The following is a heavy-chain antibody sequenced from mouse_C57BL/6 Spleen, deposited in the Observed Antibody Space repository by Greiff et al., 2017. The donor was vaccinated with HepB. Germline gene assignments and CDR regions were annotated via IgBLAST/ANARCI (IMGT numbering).Heavy chain of an antibody. J-gene: IGHJ4*01. Sequence: EVQLQQSGPELVKPGASVKISCKASGYSFTDYNMNWVKQSNGKSLEWIGVINPNYGTTSYNQKFKGKATLTVNQSSSTAYMHLNSLTSDDSAVYYCARSQIYYDPLGSAMDYWGQGTSVTVSS. CDR2: INPNYGTT. CDR3: ARSQIYYDPLGSAMDY. D-gene: IGHD2-4*01. V-gene: IGHV1-39*01. CDR1: GYSFTDYN.